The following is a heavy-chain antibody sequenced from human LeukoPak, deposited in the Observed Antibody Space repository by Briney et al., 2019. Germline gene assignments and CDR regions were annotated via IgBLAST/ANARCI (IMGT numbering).Heavy chain of an antibody. CDR1: GFTYSSYS. CDR2: ISRDGGTI. CDR3: ARKAITVTTFDY. J-gene: IGHJ4*02. D-gene: IGHD4-17*01. Sequence: GGSLRLSCAASGFTYSSYSMSWVRQAPGKGLEWVSFISRDGGTIDYADSVKGRFTISRDNAKNSLYLQMSRLRGEDTAVYYCARKAITVTTFDYWDQGTLVTVSS. V-gene: IGHV3-48*04.